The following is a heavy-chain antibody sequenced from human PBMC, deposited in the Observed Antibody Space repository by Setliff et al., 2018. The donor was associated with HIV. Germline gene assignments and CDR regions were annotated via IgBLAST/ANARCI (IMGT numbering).Heavy chain of an antibody. J-gene: IGHJ5*02. Sequence: ASVKVSCKASGYTFTTYDINWVRQATGQGLEWMGWMNPNSANTGYAEKFQGRLTMTRNTSISTAYMELSSLRSEDTAVYYCARNQRYSSGWKRGTVRFDPWGQGTLVTVSS. CDR3: ARNQRYSSGWKRGTVRFDP. D-gene: IGHD6-19*01. CDR1: GYTFTTYD. CDR2: MNPNSANT. V-gene: IGHV1-8*02.